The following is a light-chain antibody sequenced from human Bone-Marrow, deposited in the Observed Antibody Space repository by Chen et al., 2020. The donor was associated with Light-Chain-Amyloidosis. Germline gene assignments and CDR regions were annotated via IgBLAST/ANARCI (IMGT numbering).Light chain of an antibody. V-gene: IGKV4-1*01. CDR1: QSVLYSSNNKNY. Sequence: DIVMTQSPDSLAVSLGERAPINCKSSQSVLYSSNNKNYLAWYQQKPGQPPKLLIYWASTRESGVPDRFSGSGSGTDFTLTISRLQAEDVAVYYCQQYYSTPYTFGQGTKLEIK. CDR3: QQYYSTPYT. CDR2: WAS. J-gene: IGKJ2*01.